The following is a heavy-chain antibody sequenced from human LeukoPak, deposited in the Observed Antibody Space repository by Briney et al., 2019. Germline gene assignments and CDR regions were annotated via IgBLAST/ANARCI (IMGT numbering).Heavy chain of an antibody. CDR3: ARDVPYYYDSSGYGFR. CDR1: GFTFSSYS. CDR2: ISSSSSYI. V-gene: IGHV3-21*01. D-gene: IGHD3-22*01. J-gene: IGHJ4*02. Sequence: GGSLRLSCAASGFTFSSYSMNWVRQAPGKGLEWVSSISSSSSYIYYADSVKGRFTISRDNAKNSLYLQMNSLRAEDTAVYYCARDVPYYYDSSGYGFRWGQGTLVTVSS.